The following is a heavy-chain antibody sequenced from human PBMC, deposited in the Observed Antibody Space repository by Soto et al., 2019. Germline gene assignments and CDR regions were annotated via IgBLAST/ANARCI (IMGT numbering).Heavy chain of an antibody. D-gene: IGHD1-26*01. Sequence: EVQLLESGGGLVQPGGSLRLSCAASGFTFSSYAMSWVRQAPGKGLEWVSAISGSGGSTYYADSVKGRFTISRDNSKNTLYLQMNSLRAEDTAVYYCANSVGGSYYYYGMDVWGQGTTVTVSS. CDR3: ANSVGGSYYYYGMDV. J-gene: IGHJ6*02. CDR2: ISGSGGST. CDR1: GFTFSSYA. V-gene: IGHV3-23*01.